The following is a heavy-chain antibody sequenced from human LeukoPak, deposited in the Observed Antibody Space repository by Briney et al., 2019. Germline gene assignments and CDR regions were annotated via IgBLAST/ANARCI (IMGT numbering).Heavy chain of an antibody. D-gene: IGHD3-22*01. CDR2: MNPNSGNT. CDR1: GYTFTSYD. CDR3: ARLDSSGYYSIRHYYYYGMDV. V-gene: IGHV1-8*01. Sequence: ASVKVSCKASGYTFTSYDINWVRQATGQGLEWMGWMNPNSGNTGYAQKFQGRVTMTRNTSISTAYMELSSLRSEDTAVYYCARLDSSGYYSIRHYYYYGMDVWGQGTTVTVSS. J-gene: IGHJ6*02.